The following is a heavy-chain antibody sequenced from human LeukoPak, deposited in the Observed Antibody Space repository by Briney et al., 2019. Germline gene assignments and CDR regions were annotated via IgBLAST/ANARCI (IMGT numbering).Heavy chain of an antibody. J-gene: IGHJ4*02. CDR1: GFTFTSYS. V-gene: IGHV3-23*01. CDR2: ISGGGGST. Sequence: PGGSLRLSCAASGFTFTSYSVNWVRQAPGKGLEWVSTISGGGGSTYYADSVKGRFTISRDNSKNTLYLQMNSLRAEDTAVYYCAKEREWLVYFIDYWGQGTLVTVSS. CDR3: AKEREWLVYFIDY. D-gene: IGHD6-19*01.